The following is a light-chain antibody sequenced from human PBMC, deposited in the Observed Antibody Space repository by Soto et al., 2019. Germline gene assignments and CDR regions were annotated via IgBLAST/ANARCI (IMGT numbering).Light chain of an antibody. CDR2: DAS. CDR1: QDISIY. CDR3: QQYDNLPTLT. Sequence: DIQMTQSPSSLSASVGARVTLTCQARQDISIYLNWYQHKPGKAPRLLIYDASNLQTGVPSRFSGSGSGRHFTFTISSLKPEDFATYYCQQYDNLPTLTFGGGTKVDIK. J-gene: IGKJ4*01. V-gene: IGKV1-33*01.